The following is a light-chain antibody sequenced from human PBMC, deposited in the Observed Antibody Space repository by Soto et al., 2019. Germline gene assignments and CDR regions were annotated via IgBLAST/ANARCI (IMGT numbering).Light chain of an antibody. V-gene: IGKV3-15*01. J-gene: IGKJ3*01. CDR3: QQYNNWPPFT. CDR2: GAS. CDR1: QSVSSS. Sequence: EIVMMQSPGTLSVSPGERATLSCRASQSVSSSLAWYQQKPGQAPRLLIYGASTRATGIPARFSGSGSGTEFTLTISSLRSEDFAVYYCQQYNNWPPFTFGPGTKVDIK.